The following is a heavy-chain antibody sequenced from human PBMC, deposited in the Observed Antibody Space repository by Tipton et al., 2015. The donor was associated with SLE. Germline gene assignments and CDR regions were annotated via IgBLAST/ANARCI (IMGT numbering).Heavy chain of an antibody. D-gene: IGHD6-13*01. V-gene: IGHV3-30*18. CDR3: AKAPFGIAAAGSYWYFDL. CDR1: GFTFSSYG. CDR2: ISYDGSNK. Sequence: SLRLSCAASGFTFSSYGMHWVRQAPGKGLEWVAVISYDGSNKYYADSVKGRFTISRDNSKNTLYLQMNSLRAEDTAVYYCAKAPFGIAAAGSYWYFDLWGRGTLVTVSS. J-gene: IGHJ2*01.